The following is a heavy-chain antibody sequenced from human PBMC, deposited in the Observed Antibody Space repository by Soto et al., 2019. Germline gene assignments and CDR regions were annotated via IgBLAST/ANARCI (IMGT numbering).Heavy chain of an antibody. J-gene: IGHJ6*02. Sequence: SETLSLTCTVSGGSITSGGYYWSWIRQHPGKGLEWIGFIYNRGNTYYSPSLKSQVTISVDTSKNYFSLKLSSVTAADTAVYYCARALTYFYDSGSYFSPYGMDVWGQGTTVS. V-gene: IGHV4-31*01. CDR1: GGSITSGGYY. CDR3: ARALTYFYDSGSYFSPYGMDV. D-gene: IGHD3-10*01. CDR2: IYNRGNT.